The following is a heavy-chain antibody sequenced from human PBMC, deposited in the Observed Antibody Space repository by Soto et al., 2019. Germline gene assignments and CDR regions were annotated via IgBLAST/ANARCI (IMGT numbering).Heavy chain of an antibody. CDR1: GFSFSRHA. J-gene: IGHJ4*02. Sequence: QVQLVESGGGVVQPGRSLRLSCAASGFSFSRHAMHWVRQAPGKGLEWVAVISSDGSIKYYTDSVKVRFNISRDTSKNTLYLQMNSLTTEDEAVYYCARDWCVDFWGQGTLVTVSS. CDR2: ISSDGSIK. D-gene: IGHD2-15*01. CDR3: ARDWCVDF. V-gene: IGHV3-30-3*01.